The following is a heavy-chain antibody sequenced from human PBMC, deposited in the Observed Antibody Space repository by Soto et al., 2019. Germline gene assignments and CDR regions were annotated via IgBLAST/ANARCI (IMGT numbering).Heavy chain of an antibody. D-gene: IGHD3-10*01. V-gene: IGHV3-9*01. CDR1: GFTFDDYA. J-gene: IGHJ4*02. Sequence: GGSLRLSCAASGFTFDDYAMHWVRQAPGKGLEWVSGISWNSGSIGYADSVKGRFTISRDNAKNSLYLQMNSLRAEDTALYYCAKDRGGEWFGELQYYFDYWGQGTLVTVSS. CDR3: AKDRGGEWFGELQYYFDY. CDR2: ISWNSGSI.